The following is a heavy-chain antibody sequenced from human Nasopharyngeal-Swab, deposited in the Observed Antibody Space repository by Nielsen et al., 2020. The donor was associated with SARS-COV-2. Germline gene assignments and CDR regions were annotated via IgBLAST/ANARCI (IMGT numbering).Heavy chain of an antibody. CDR3: VRSSYGSGSYYADY. CDR2: IDWADDK. J-gene: IGHJ4*02. CDR1: GFSFTTPGMC. Sequence: SGPTLVKPTQTLTLTCSFSGFSFTTPGMCVSWIRQPPGKALEWLALIDWADDKYYITSLKTRLSISKDTSKNQVVLTMTNMDPVDTATYYCVRSSYGSGSYYADYWGQGTLATVSS. V-gene: IGHV2-70*01. D-gene: IGHD3-10*01.